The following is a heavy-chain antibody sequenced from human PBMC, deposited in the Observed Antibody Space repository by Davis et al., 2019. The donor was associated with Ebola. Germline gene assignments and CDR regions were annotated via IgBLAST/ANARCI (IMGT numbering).Heavy chain of an antibody. D-gene: IGHD3-3*01. V-gene: IGHV3-7*03. CDR1: GFTFSTYW. J-gene: IGHJ4*02. CDR3: ARELSWSGRDY. CDR2: IKEDGSRG. Sequence: GESLKISCAASGFTFSTYWMNWVRQAPGKGLEWVANIKEDGSRGNYADSVKGRFTISRDNAMNSLYLQMDSLRVEDTAIYYCARELSWSGRDYWGQGTLVTVSS.